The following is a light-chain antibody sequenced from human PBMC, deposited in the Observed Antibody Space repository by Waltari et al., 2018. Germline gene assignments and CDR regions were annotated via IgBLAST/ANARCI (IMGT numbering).Light chain of an antibody. CDR2: DVS. CDR1: SSYVGGYNF. Sequence: QSALTQPASVSGSPGQSITISCPGTSSYVGGYNFVSWYQQHPGKAPKLMIYDVSNRPSGLSNRFSGSKSGNTASLTISGLQADDEADYYCSSYTNSRDVLFGGGTKLTVL. J-gene: IGLJ2*01. CDR3: SSYTNSRDVL. V-gene: IGLV2-14*03.